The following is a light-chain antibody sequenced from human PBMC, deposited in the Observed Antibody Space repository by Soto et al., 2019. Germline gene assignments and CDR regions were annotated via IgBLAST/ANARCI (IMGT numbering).Light chain of an antibody. CDR2: GAS. CDR1: QSVSSSS. V-gene: IGKV3-20*01. J-gene: IGKJ1*01. CDR3: QQYGSSSWT. Sequence: EIVLTQSPATLSLSPGERATLSCRASQSVSSSSLAWYQQQPGQAPRLLIYGASSRATGIPARFSGSGSGTDFTLTISRLEPEDFAVYYCQQYGSSSWTFGQGTRV.